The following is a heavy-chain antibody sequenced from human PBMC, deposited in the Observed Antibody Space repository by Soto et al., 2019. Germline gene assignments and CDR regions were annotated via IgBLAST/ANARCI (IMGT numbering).Heavy chain of an antibody. CDR2: INAGNGNT. J-gene: IGHJ6*03. V-gene: IGHV1-3*01. CDR3: ARSYRLGEYYYYYYYMDV. D-gene: IGHD3-10*01. Sequence: ASVKVSCKASGYTFTSYAMHWVRQAPGQRLEWMGWINAGNGNTKYSQKFQGRVTITRDTSASTAYMELSSLRSEDTAVYYCARSYRLGEYYYYYYYMDVSGKGTTVTVSS. CDR1: GYTFTSYA.